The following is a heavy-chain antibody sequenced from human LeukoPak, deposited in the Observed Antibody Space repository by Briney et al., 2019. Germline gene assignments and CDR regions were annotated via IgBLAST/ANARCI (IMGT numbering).Heavy chain of an antibody. Sequence: GGSLRLSCAASGFTFSSYSMNWVRQAPGKGLEWVANIKEDGSEKYYVDSVKGRFTISRDNAKNSLSLQMSSLRAEDTAVYYCARSTAGFDYWGQGTLVTVSS. CDR3: ARSTAGFDY. D-gene: IGHD1-1*01. CDR2: IKEDGSEK. V-gene: IGHV3-7*01. J-gene: IGHJ4*02. CDR1: GFTFSSYS.